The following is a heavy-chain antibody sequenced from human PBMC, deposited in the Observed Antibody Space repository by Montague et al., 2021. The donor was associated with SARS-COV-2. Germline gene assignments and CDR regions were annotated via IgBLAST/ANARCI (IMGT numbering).Heavy chain of an antibody. J-gene: IGHJ4*02. Sequence: PALGKPTQTLTLTCIFSGFSLSTSGMCVSWIRQPPGKALEWLALIDWDDDKYYSTSLKTRLTISKDTSKNQVVLTMTNMDPVDTATYYCARTYYDISPNLYYFDCWGQGTLVTVSS. D-gene: IGHD3-9*01. CDR2: IDWDDDK. V-gene: IGHV2-70*01. CDR3: ARTYYDISPNLYYFDC. CDR1: GFSLSTSGMC.